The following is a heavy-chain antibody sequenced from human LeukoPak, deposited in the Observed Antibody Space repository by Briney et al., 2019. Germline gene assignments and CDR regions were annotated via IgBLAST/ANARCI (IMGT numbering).Heavy chain of an antibody. CDR3: ATLTVRGVINI. D-gene: IGHD3-10*01. Sequence: NPGGSLRLSCAASGFTFSNTWMNWVRQAPGKGLEWVGRIQSKTDGGTTEYAAPVKGRFTISRDDSKTTLYLQMNSLKTEDIAVYNCATLTVRGVINIWGQGTLVTVSS. CDR2: IQSKTDGGTT. J-gene: IGHJ4*02. CDR1: GFTFSNTW. V-gene: IGHV3-15*01.